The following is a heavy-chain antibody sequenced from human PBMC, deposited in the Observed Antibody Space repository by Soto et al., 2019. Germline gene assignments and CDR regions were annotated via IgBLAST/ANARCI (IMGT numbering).Heavy chain of an antibody. CDR3: ARGSDSPGMVRGVVGY. Sequence: GGSLRLSCAASGFTFSSYWMHWVRQAPGKGLVWVSRINSDGSSTSYADSVKGRFTISRDNAKNTLYLQMNSLRAEDTAVYYCARGSDSPGMVRGVVGYWGQGTLVTVSS. J-gene: IGHJ4*02. V-gene: IGHV3-74*01. CDR1: GFTFSSYW. CDR2: INSDGSST. D-gene: IGHD3-10*01.